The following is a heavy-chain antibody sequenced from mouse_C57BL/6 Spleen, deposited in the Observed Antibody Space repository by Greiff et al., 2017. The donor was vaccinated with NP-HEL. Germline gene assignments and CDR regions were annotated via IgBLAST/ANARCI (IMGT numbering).Heavy chain of an antibody. J-gene: IGHJ3*01. V-gene: IGHV6-3*01. CDR2: IRLKSDNYAT. Sequence: EVKLMESGGGLVQPGGSMKLSCVASGFTFSNYWMNWVRQSPEKGLEWVAQIRLKSDNYATHYAESVKGRFTISRDDSKSSIYLQMNNLRAEDTGIYYCTGDDGLLEGCWGQGTLVTVSA. CDR1: GFTFSNYW. D-gene: IGHD2-3*01. CDR3: TGDDGLLEGC.